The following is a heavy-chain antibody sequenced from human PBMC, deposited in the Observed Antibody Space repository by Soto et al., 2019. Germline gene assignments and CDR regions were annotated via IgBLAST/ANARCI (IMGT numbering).Heavy chain of an antibody. Sequence: GASVKVSCKASGCTFSSYAISWVRQAPGQGLEWMGGIIPIFGTANYAQKFQGRVTITADESTSTAYMELSSLRSEDTAVYYCARRYYYDSSGYPYYYYYGMDVWGQGTTVTVSS. CDR1: GCTFSSYA. D-gene: IGHD3-22*01. V-gene: IGHV1-69*13. CDR2: IIPIFGTA. J-gene: IGHJ6*02. CDR3: ARRYYYDSSGYPYYYYYGMDV.